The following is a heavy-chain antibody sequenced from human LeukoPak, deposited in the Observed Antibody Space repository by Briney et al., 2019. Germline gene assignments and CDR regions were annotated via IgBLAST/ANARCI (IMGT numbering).Heavy chain of an antibody. J-gene: IGHJ6*04. CDR1: GFTFDDYA. Sequence: PGGSLRLSCAASGFTFDDYAMHWVRQAPGKGLEWVSGISWNSGSIGYADSVKGRFTISRDNAKNSLYLQMNSLRAEDTAVYYCAREDAVDVWGKGTTVTVSS. CDR2: ISWNSGSI. CDR3: AREDAVDV. V-gene: IGHV3-9*01.